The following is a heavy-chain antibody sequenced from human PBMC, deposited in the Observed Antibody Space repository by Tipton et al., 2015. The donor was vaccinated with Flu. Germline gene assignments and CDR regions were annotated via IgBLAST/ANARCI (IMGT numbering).Heavy chain of an antibody. CDR1: GFSFSSYA. D-gene: IGHD7-27*01. V-gene: IGHV3-23*01. CDR2: ITGSGGAT. Sequence: GSLRLSCAASGFSFSSYAMSWVRQAPGKGLEWVSAITGSGGATFYADSVKDRFTISRDNSKSTLFLQMDSLRPEDTAVYYCAKDLNWGGPGHAPDYWGQGTLVTASS. CDR3: AKDLNWGGPGHAPDY. J-gene: IGHJ4*02.